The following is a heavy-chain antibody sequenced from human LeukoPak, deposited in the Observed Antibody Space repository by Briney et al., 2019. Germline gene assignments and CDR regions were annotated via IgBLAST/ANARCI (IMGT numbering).Heavy chain of an antibody. D-gene: IGHD6-13*01. CDR2: IYYSGST. V-gene: IGHV4-39*07. Sequence: PSETLSLTCTVSGGSISSSSYYWGWIRQPPGKGLEWIGSIYYSGSTYYNPSLKSRVTISVDTSKNQFSLKLSSVTAADTAVYYCAGVLDSSSWFFDYWGQGTLVTVSS. CDR1: GGSISSSSYY. CDR3: AGVLDSSSWFFDY. J-gene: IGHJ4*02.